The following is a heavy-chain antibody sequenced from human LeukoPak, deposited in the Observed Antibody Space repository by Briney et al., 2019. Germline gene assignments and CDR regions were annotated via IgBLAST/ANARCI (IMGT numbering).Heavy chain of an antibody. CDR3: ARDLLGTTSKNY. J-gene: IGHJ4*02. CDR2: ISSSSSYI. Sequence: GGSLRLSCAASGFTFSSYSMNWVRQAPGKGLEWVSSISSSSSYIYYADSVKGRFTISRDNAKSSLYLQMNSLRAEDTAVYYCARDLLGTTSKNYWGQGTLVTVSS. D-gene: IGHD4-17*01. V-gene: IGHV3-21*01. CDR1: GFTFSSYS.